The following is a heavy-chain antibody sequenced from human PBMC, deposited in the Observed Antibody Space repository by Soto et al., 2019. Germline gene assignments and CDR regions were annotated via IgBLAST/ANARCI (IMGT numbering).Heavy chain of an antibody. CDR3: ARHAGALDILTGYYTGWFDP. Sequence: QLQLQESGPRLVKPSETLSLTCTVSGGSISSSSYYWGWIRQPPGKGLEWIGSIYYSGSTYYNQSRMRRVPISVDTSRSQFSLKLSSVTAADAAVYYCARHAGALDILTGYYTGWFDPWGQGTLVTVSS. J-gene: IGHJ5*02. V-gene: IGHV4-39*01. CDR1: GGSISSSSYY. D-gene: IGHD3-9*01. CDR2: IYYSGST.